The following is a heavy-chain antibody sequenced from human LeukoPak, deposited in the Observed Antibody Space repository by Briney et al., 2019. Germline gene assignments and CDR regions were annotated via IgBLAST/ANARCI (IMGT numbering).Heavy chain of an antibody. Sequence: GASVKVSCKASGYTFTSYYMHWVRQAPGQGLEWIGIINPSGGSTSYAQKFQGRVTMTRDMSTSTDYMELTSLTSDDTAVYYCARDNSLGDTAWWFDPWGQGTLVTVSS. CDR1: GYTFTSYY. D-gene: IGHD1-26*01. J-gene: IGHJ5*02. V-gene: IGHV1-46*01. CDR3: ARDNSLGDTAWWFDP. CDR2: INPSGGST.